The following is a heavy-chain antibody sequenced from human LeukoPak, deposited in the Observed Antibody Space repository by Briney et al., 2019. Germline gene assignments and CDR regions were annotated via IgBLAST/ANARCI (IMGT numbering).Heavy chain of an antibody. CDR3: ARGLSIAAADPYNWFDP. J-gene: IGHJ5*02. CDR1: GFTVSSNY. D-gene: IGHD6-13*01. V-gene: IGHV3-66*02. Sequence: GGSLRLSCAASGFTVSSNYMSWVRQAPGKGLEWGSVIYSGGSTYYADSVTGRFTISRDNSKNTLYLQMNSLRAEDTAVYCCARGLSIAAADPYNWFDPWGQGTLVTVSS. CDR2: IYSGGST.